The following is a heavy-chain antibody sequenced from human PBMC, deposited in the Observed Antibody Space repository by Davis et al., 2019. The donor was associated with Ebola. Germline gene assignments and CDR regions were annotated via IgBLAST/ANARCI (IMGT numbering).Heavy chain of an antibody. J-gene: IGHJ5*02. CDR3: ARDMGMVQEANWFDP. Sequence: AASVKVSCKASGGTFSSYGISWVRQAPGQGLEWMGGIIPIFGTANYAQKFQGRVTITADKSTSTAYMELSSLRSDDTAVYYCARDMGMVQEANWFDPWGQGTLVTVSS. D-gene: IGHD3-10*01. CDR2: IIPIFGTA. V-gene: IGHV1-69*06. CDR1: GGTFSSYG.